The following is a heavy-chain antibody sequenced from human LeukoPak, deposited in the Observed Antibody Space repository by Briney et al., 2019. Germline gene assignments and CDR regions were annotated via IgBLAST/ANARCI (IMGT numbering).Heavy chain of an antibody. CDR1: GFTASSNY. CDR2: IYSGGST. CDR3: ARMMYGVIAEYYFDY. Sequence: GGSLRLSCSASGFTASSNYMSWVRQAPGKGLEWVSFIYSGGSTYYADSVKGRFTISRDNSKNTLYLQMKSLRAEDTAVYYCARMMYGVIAEYYFDYWGQGTLVTVSS. J-gene: IGHJ4*02. V-gene: IGHV3-66*02. D-gene: IGHD3-16*02.